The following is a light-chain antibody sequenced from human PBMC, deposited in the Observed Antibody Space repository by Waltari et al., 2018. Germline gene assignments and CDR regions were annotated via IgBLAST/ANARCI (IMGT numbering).Light chain of an antibody. V-gene: IGLV1-44*01. Sequence: QSVLTQPPSASATPGQRVTISCSGSSSHIGSNIVNWYQQVPGTTPQLLIYRNDQRPSGVPDRFSGSKSGTSASLAISGLRSEDEADYYCAAWDDTLNGRWEFGGGTKLTVL. J-gene: IGLJ3*02. CDR1: SSHIGSNI. CDR3: AAWDDTLNGRWE. CDR2: RND.